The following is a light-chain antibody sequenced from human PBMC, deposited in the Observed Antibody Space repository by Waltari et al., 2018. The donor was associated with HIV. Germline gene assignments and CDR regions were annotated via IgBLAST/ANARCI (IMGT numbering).Light chain of an antibody. CDR1: ALPKQY. Sequence: SYELTQPPSVSVSLGQTARITCSGDALPKQYAYWYRQRPGQAPVLVIYKDTERPSWIPERFSGSSSGKTVTVTISGVQAEDEADYYCQSADSSGTYVVFGGGTKLTVL. CDR3: QSADSSGTYVV. J-gene: IGLJ3*02. CDR2: KDT. V-gene: IGLV3-25*03.